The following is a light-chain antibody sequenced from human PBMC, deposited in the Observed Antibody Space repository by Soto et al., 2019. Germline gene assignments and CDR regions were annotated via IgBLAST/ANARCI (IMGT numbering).Light chain of an antibody. J-gene: IGKJ4*01. CDR2: DAS. V-gene: IGKV1-33*01. Sequence: DIQMTQSPSSLSASVGDRVTITCQASQDIRNYLNWYQQKPGKAPNLLIYDASNLRAGVPSRFSESGSGTEFTFTISSLQPEDIATYYCQHYDHLPPLSFGGGTKVEIK. CDR3: QHYDHLPPLS. CDR1: QDIRNY.